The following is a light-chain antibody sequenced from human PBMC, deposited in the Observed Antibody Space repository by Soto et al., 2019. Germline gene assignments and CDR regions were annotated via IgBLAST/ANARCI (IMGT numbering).Light chain of an antibody. CDR1: SSDVGSYNL. Sequence: QSVLTQPASVSGSPGQSITISCTGTSSDVGSYNLVSWYKQHPGKAPKLMIYEGSKRPSGVSNRFSGSKSGNTASLTISGLQAEDEADYYCCSCAGSSTYVFGTGTKVTVL. CDR3: CSCAGSSTYV. CDR2: EGS. J-gene: IGLJ1*01. V-gene: IGLV2-23*01.